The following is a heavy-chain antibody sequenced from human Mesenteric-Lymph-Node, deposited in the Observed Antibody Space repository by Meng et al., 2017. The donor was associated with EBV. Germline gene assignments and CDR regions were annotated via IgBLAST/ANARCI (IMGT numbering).Heavy chain of an antibody. Sequence: QPQDVGPGRVEPSEPPSRPCTVSAGAIISSNYNWGWCRQPSGKWLEWFGSMHYSGSTYYNPSLKTRVTISVDTSKNQFSLRLTSVSAADTALYFFAREVRGVNTRWKPFFDYWGQGALVTVSS. D-gene: IGHD3-10*01. CDR2: MHYSGST. V-gene: IGHV4-39*07. J-gene: IGHJ4*02. CDR1: AGAIISSNYN. CDR3: AREVRGVNTRWKPFFDY.